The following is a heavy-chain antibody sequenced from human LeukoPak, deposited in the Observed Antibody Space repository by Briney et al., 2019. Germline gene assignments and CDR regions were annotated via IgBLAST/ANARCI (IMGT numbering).Heavy chain of an antibody. CDR2: TYYRSKWYN. CDR3: ARDESRGLLRYFDWLFSRVNSFDP. J-gene: IGHJ5*02. CDR1: GDSVSSNSAA. V-gene: IGHV6-1*01. Sequence: SQTLSLTCAISGDSVSSNSAAWNWIRQSPSRGLEWLGRTYYRSKWYNDYAVSVKSRITINPDTSKNQFSLQLNSVTPEDTAVYYCARDESRGLLRYFDWLFSRVNSFDPWGQGTLVTVSS. D-gene: IGHD3-9*01.